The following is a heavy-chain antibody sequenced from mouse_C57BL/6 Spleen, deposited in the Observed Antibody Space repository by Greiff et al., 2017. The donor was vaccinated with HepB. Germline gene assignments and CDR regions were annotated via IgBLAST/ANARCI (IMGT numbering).Heavy chain of an antibody. CDR1: GYTFTSYW. Sequence: QVQLQQPGAELVRPGSSVKLSCKASGYTFTSYWMHWVKQRPIQGLEWIGNIDPSDSETHYNQKFKDKATLTVDKSSSTAYMQLSSLTAEDSAVYYCARFAVVATRGYFDYWGQGTTRTVSS. CDR3: ARFAVVATRGYFDY. D-gene: IGHD1-1*01. CDR2: IDPSDSET. J-gene: IGHJ2*01. V-gene: IGHV1-52*01.